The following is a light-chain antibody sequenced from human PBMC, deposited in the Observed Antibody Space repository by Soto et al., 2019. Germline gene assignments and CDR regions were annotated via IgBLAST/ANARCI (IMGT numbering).Light chain of an antibody. CDR1: QSVSSNY. CDR2: GAS. CDR3: QHYGSPSWT. Sequence: ESVLTQSPGTLSLSPGERATLSCRASQSVSSNYLAWYQQKPGQAPRLLIYGASTRASGVPDRFSGSGSETDFTLIISRLQPEDFAVYYCQHYGSPSWTFGQGTKVDIK. V-gene: IGKV3-20*01. J-gene: IGKJ1*01.